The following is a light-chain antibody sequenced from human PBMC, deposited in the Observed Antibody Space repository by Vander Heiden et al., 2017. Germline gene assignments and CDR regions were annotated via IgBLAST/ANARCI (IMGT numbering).Light chain of an antibody. CDR2: GAS. J-gene: IGKJ2*01. CDR3: QHYGSSPYT. V-gene: IGKV3-20*01. CDR1: QSVSSSY. Sequence: EIWLNQLAGTLSLSPGERATLSCRASQSVSSSYLAWYQQKPGQAPRLLIYGASSRATGIPDRFSGSGSGTDFTLTISRLEPEDFAVYYWQHYGSSPYTFGQGTKVEIK.